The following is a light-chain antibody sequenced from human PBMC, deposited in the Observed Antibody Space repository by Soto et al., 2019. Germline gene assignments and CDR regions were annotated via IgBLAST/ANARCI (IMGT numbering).Light chain of an antibody. CDR2: GAS. J-gene: IGKJ1*01. V-gene: IGKV3-20*01. CDR1: QSVSSSY. CDR3: QQCGSSPWT. Sequence: EIVLTQSPGTLSLSPGERATLSCRASQSVSSSYLAWYQHKPGQAPRLLIYGASSRATGIPDRFSGSGSGTDFTLTISRLEPEDFAMYYCQQCGSSPWTFGQGTKVEIK.